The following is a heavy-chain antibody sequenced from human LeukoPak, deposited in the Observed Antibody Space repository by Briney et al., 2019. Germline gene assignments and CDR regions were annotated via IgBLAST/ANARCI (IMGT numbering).Heavy chain of an antibody. CDR2: IYYSGST. CDR3: ARISSSWPEYFQH. D-gene: IGHD6-13*01. V-gene: IGHV4-59*01. J-gene: IGHJ1*01. Sequence: LRLSCAASGFTFSSYEMNWVRQAPGKGLEWIGYIYYSGSTNYNPSLKSRVTISVDTSKNQFSLKLSSVTAADTAVYYCARISSSWPEYFQHWGQGTLVTVSS. CDR1: GFTFSSYE.